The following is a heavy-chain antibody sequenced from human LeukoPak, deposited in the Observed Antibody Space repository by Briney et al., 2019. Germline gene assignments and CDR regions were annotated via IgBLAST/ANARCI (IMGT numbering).Heavy chain of an antibody. J-gene: IGHJ2*01. CDR1: GGTFSSYA. CDR2: IIPIFGTA. Sequence: SVKVSCKASGGTFSSYAISWVRQAPGQGLEWMGGIIPIFGTANYAQKFQGRVTITTDESTSTAYMELSSLRSEDTAVYYCARVVLSPEITIFGVENWYFDLWGRGTLVTVSS. V-gene: IGHV1-69*05. CDR3: ARVVLSPEITIFGVENWYFDL. D-gene: IGHD3-3*01.